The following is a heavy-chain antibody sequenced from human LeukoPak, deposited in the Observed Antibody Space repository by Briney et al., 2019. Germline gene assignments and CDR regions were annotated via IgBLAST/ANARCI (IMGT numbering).Heavy chain of an antibody. D-gene: IGHD6-25*01. CDR2: ISSSGSTI. J-gene: IGHJ4*02. V-gene: IGHV3-11*04. CDR3: ARDPSAGSES. Sequence: GGSLRLSCAASGFTFSDYYMSWIRQAPGKGLEWVSYISSSGSTIPYADSVKGRFTSSRDNAKKSLYLQMNSLRVEDTAVYYCARDPSAGSESWGQGTLVTVSS. CDR1: GFTFSDYY.